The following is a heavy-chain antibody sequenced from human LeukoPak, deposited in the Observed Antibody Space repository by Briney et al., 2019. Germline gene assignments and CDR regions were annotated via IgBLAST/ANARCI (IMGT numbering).Heavy chain of an antibody. J-gene: IGHJ4*02. V-gene: IGHV4-59*01. CDR2: IYYSGST. CDR1: GGSISSYY. D-gene: IGHD6-19*01. CDR3: ARVGVTVAGTEQFDY. Sequence: SETLSLTCTVSGGSISSYYWSWIRQPPGEGLEWIGYIYYSGSTNYNPSLKSRVTISVDTSKNQFSLKLSSVTAADTAVYYCARVGVTVAGTEQFDYWGQGTLVTVSS.